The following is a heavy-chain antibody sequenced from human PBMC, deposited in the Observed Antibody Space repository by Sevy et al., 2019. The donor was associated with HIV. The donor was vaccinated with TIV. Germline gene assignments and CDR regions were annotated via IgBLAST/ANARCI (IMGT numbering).Heavy chain of an antibody. CDR2: IYYSEST. CDR1: GGSITTYY. D-gene: IGHD3-10*01. V-gene: IGHV4-59*01. J-gene: IGHJ5*02. Sequence: SETLSLTCTVSGGSITTYYWSWIRQPPGKGLEWIGYIYYSESTNYNPSLKSRVTISMDTAKNQFSLKLSSGTAADTAVYYCAREGSYHGSGSPNWFDPWGQGTLVTVSS. CDR3: AREGSYHGSGSPNWFDP.